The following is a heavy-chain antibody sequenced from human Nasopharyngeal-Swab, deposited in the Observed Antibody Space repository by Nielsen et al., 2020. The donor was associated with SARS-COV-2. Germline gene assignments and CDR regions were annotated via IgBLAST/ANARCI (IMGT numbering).Heavy chain of an antibody. CDR3: AGPAAHGYFYYYYGMDV. D-gene: IGHD5-24*01. V-gene: IGHV4-39*01. J-gene: IGHJ6*02. Sequence: WIRQPPGKGLEWIGSVYYGGNTYYNPSLKSRVTISVDTSKNQFSLKLASVTAADTAVYYCAGPAAHGYFYYYYGMDVWGQGTTVTVSS. CDR2: VYYGGNT.